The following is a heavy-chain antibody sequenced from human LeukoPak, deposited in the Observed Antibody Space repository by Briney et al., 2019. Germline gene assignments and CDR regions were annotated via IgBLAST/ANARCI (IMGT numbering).Heavy chain of an antibody. Sequence: SETLSLTCTVSGGSISSSSYYWGWIRQPPGKGLEWIGEINHSGSTNYNPSLKSRVTISVDTSKNQFSLKLSSVTAADTAVYYCARHERKRDSSGYYATFDYWGQGTLVTVSS. CDR1: GGSISSSSYY. J-gene: IGHJ4*02. V-gene: IGHV4-39*01. CDR3: ARHERKRDSSGYYATFDY. CDR2: INHSGST. D-gene: IGHD3-22*01.